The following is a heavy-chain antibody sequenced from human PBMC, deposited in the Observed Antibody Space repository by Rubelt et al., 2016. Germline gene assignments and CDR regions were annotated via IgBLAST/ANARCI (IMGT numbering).Heavy chain of an antibody. J-gene: IGHJ4*02. CDR3: ARWGSSSGVSDY. CDR2: INAGNGNT. V-gene: IGHV1-3*01. CDR1: GYTFTSYA. Sequence: QVQLVQSGAEVKKPGASVKVSCKASGYTFTSYAMHWVRQAPGQRLEWMGWINAGNGNTNDELKRQGRVTRTKDRYTSTAYMEVRSLRSDDTAVYYCARWGSSSGVSDYWGQGTLVTVSS. D-gene: IGHD6-13*01.